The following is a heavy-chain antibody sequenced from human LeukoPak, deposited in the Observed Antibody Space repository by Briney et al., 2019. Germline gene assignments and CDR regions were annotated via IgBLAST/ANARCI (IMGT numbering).Heavy chain of an antibody. V-gene: IGHV3-15*01. D-gene: IGHD4-11*01. J-gene: IGHJ4*02. CDR2: IKTKTDGGTT. Sequence: PGGSLRLSCAASGFTFSNAWMNWVRQAPGKGLEWVGRIKTKTDGGTTDYTAPVKGRFTISRDDSKNTVFLQMNSLKTEDTAFYYCITQYFDYWGQGTLVTVSS. CDR3: ITQYFDY. CDR1: GFTFSNAW.